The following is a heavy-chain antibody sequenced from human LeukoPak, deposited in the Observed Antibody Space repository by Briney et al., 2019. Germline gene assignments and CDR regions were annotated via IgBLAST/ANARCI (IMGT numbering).Heavy chain of an antibody. D-gene: IGHD2-2*01. J-gene: IGHJ4*02. V-gene: IGHV5-51*01. CDR3: ARGYCSSTSCYTLDY. CDR2: IYPGDSDT. CDR1: GYRFTSYW. Sequence: GESLKISCKGSGYRFTSYWIGWVRLMPGKGLEWMGIIYPGDSDTRYSPSFQGQVTISADKSISTAYLQWSSLKASDTAMYYCARGYCSSTSCYTLDYWGQGTLVTVSS.